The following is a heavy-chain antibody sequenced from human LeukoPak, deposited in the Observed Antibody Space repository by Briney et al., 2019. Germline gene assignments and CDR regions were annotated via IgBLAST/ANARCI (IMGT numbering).Heavy chain of an antibody. CDR1: GGTFGSYA. CDR3: ARGGDTAMVPSATLYYFDY. D-gene: IGHD5-18*01. V-gene: IGHV1-69*05. Sequence: SVKVSCKASGGTFGSYAISWVRQAPGQGLEWMGRIIPIFGTANYAQKFQGRVTITTDESTSTAYMELSSLRSEDTAVYYCARGGDTAMVPSATLYYFDYWGQGTLVTVSS. J-gene: IGHJ4*02. CDR2: IIPIFGTA.